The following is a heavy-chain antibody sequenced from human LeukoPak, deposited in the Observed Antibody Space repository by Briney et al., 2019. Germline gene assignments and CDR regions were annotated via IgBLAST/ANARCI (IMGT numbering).Heavy chain of an antibody. CDR3: AEDHKKAARSFDY. CDR1: GFTFSSHG. V-gene: IGHV3-23*01. CDR2: IRGIGGRT. D-gene: IGHD6-6*01. J-gene: IGHJ4*02. Sequence: PGGSLRLSCAASGFTFSSHGMNWVRQAPGRGRGWVSGIRGIGGRTYYADSGKGRFTTSRDNSNHMLYLQMNSLRAEVTAVYYCAEDHKKAARSFDYWGQGTLVTVSS.